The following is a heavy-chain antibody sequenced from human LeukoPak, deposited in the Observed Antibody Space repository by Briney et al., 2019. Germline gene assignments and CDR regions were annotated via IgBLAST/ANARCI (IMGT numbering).Heavy chain of an antibody. Sequence: SETLSLTCTVSGGSLSNYNWSWIRQRPGKGLEWIGHIHDSGSTTYNPSLKSRVTISVDTSKNQFSLKLSSVTGADTAVYYCARGRIGGPKAPFDYWGQGALGTVPS. D-gene: IGHD3-16*01. CDR1: GGSLSNYN. J-gene: IGHJ4*02. CDR3: ARGRIGGPKAPFDY. CDR2: IHDSGST. V-gene: IGHV4-59*01.